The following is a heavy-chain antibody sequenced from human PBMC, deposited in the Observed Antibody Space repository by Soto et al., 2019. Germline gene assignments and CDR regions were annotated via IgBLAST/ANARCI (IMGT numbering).Heavy chain of an antibody. V-gene: IGHV5-10-1*01. J-gene: IGHJ6*02. D-gene: IGHD3-3*01. CDR1: GYSFTSYW. CDR2: FDPSDSYT. Sequence: LGESLKISCKGSGYSFTSYWISWLHQMPGKGLELMGRFDPSDSYTNYSPSFQGHVTISADNSISTAYPQWSSLKASDTAMYYCAVLRFLEWLTPRTGYYGMDVWGQGTTVTVSS. CDR3: AVLRFLEWLTPRTGYYGMDV.